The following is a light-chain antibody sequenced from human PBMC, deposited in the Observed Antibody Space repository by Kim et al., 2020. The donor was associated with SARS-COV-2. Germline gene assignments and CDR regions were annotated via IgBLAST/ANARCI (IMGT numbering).Light chain of an antibody. J-gene: IGLJ2*01. CDR2: GNS. Sequence: RLPISFTGSSSNIGAGHAVHWYQQLPGTAPKLRIFGNSNRPSGVPDRFSGSKSGTSPSLVITGLQPEDEADYYCQSYDNRLSGLAFGGGTKLTVL. CDR3: QSYDNRLSGLA. CDR1: SSNIGAGHA. V-gene: IGLV1-40*01.